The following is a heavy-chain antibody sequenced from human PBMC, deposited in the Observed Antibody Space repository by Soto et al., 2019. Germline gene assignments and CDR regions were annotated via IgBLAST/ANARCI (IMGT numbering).Heavy chain of an antibody. CDR1: GFSLSTSGVG. J-gene: IGHJ5*02. D-gene: IGHD3-9*01. CDR2: IYWDDDK. CDR3: AHRPGDYAILTGYYAYNWFDP. V-gene: IGHV2-5*02. Sequence: QITLKESGPTLVKPTQTLTLTCTFSGFSLSTSGVGVGWIRQPPGKALEWLALIYWDDDKRYSPSLKSRLTLTKATSNNQVVLTMTTLDPVDPATYYSAHRPGDYAILTGYYAYNWFDPWGQGTLVTVSS.